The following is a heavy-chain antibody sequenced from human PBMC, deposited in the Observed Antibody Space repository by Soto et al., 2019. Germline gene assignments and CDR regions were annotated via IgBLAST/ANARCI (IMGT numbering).Heavy chain of an antibody. V-gene: IGHV4-39*01. CDR3: ARQGPIVVAPAATKTWFDP. J-gene: IGHJ5*02. CDR2: IYYSGST. CDR1: GGSISSSSYY. D-gene: IGHD2-2*01. Sequence: SETLSLTCTVSGGSISSSSYYWGWIRQPPGKGLEWIGSIYYSGSTYYNPSLKSRVTISVDTSKNQFSLKLSSVTAADTAVYYCARQGPIVVAPAATKTWFDPWGQGTLVTVSS.